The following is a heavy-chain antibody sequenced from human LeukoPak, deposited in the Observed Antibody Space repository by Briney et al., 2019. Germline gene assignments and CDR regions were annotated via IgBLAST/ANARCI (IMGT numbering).Heavy chain of an antibody. CDR3: AKVPVGTMVRGVIIMYFQH. CDR2: ISGSGGST. J-gene: IGHJ1*01. Sequence: GSLRLSCAASGFTFSSYAMSWVRQAPGKGLEWVSAISGSGGSTYYADSVKGRFTISRDNSKNTLYLQMNSLRAEDTAVYYCAKVPVGTMVRGVIIMYFQHWGQGTLVTVSS. V-gene: IGHV3-23*01. D-gene: IGHD3-10*01. CDR1: GFTFSSYA.